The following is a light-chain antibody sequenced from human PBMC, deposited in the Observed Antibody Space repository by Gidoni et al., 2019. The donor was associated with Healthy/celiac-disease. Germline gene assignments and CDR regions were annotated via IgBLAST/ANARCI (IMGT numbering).Light chain of an antibody. CDR1: QSVSSN. J-gene: IGKJ1*01. CDR2: GAS. CDR3: QQYNNWPQT. V-gene: IGKV3-15*01. Sequence: EIVMTQSPATLSVSPGERATLPCRASQSVSSNLAWYQQKPGQAPRRLIYGASTRATGIPARFSGSGSGTEFTLTISSLQSEDFAVDYCQQYNNWPQTFGQGTKVEIK.